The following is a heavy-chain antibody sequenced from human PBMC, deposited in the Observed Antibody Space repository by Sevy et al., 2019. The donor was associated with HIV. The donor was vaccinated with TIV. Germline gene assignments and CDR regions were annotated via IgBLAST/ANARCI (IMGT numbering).Heavy chain of an antibody. Sequence: GGSLRLSCAASGFTFSDYYMNWIRQAPGKGLEWVSYISASGGTIYYADSVKGRFTISRDNAKNSLYLQMNSLRTEDTAVYYCARDSLSLGAFAIWGQGTMVTVSS. J-gene: IGHJ3*02. CDR3: ARDSLSLGAFAI. V-gene: IGHV3-11*01. CDR2: ISASGGTI. D-gene: IGHD7-27*01. CDR1: GFTFSDYY.